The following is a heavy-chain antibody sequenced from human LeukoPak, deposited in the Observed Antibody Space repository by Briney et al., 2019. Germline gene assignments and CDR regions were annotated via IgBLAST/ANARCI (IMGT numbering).Heavy chain of an antibody. CDR1: GFTFSSYS. CDR3: ARDRGGSYSPDAFDI. CDR2: ISSSSSYI. D-gene: IGHD1-26*01. J-gene: IGHJ3*02. Sequence: GGSLRLSCAASGFTFSSYSMNWVRQAPGKGLEWVSSISSSSSYIYYADSVKGRFTISRDNAKNSLYLQMNSLRAEDTAVYYCARDRGGSYSPDAFDIWGQGTMVTVSS. V-gene: IGHV3-21*01.